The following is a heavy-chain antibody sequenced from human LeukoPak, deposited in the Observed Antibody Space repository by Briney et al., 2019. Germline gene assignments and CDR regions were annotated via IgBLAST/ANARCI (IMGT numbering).Heavy chain of an antibody. CDR1: GGTFSSYA. V-gene: IGHV1-69*06. CDR2: IIPIFGTA. D-gene: IGHD3-22*01. J-gene: IGHJ6*03. Sequence: ASVKVSCKASGGTFSSYAISWVRQAPGQGLEWMGGIIPIFGTANYAQKFQGRVTITADKSTSTAYMELSSLRSEDTAVYYCARGNNYYDSSGYYYYYYYMDVWGKGTTVTISS. CDR3: ARGNNYYDSSGYYYYYYYMDV.